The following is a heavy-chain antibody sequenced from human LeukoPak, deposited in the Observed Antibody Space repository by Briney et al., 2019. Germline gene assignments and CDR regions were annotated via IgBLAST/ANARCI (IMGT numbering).Heavy chain of an antibody. CDR1: GFTFSTYW. Sequence: GGSLRLSCAASGFTFSTYWMHWVRQAPGKGPVCVSCICADGTTTSYADSVKGRFTISRDNAKNTLCLQMNSLRAEDTAVYYCARDHDRYCSGGSCSEFDYWGQGTLVTVSS. J-gene: IGHJ4*02. CDR2: ICADGTTT. V-gene: IGHV3-74*01. CDR3: ARDHDRYCSGGSCSEFDY. D-gene: IGHD2-15*01.